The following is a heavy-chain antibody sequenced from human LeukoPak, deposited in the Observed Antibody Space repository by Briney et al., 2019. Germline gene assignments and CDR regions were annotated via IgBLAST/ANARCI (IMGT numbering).Heavy chain of an antibody. J-gene: IGHJ4*02. V-gene: IGHV4-61*02. CDR1: GGSISSGSYY. CDR3: ARDGYNYRRFDY. D-gene: IGHD5-24*01. Sequence: PSETLSLTCTVSGGSISSGSYYWSWIRQPAGRGLEWIGRIYTSGSTNYNPSLKSRVTISVDTSKNQFSLKLSSVTAADTAVYYCARDGYNYRRFDYWGQGTLVTVSS. CDR2: IYTSGST.